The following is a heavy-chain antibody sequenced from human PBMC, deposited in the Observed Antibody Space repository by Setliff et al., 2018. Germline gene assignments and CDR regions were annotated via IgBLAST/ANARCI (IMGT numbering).Heavy chain of an antibody. J-gene: IGHJ4*02. D-gene: IGHD6-19*01. CDR2: IYYSGST. CDR3: AKHLYSSGWYFDY. V-gene: IGHV4-39*01. CDR1: GGSLSGSSDY. Sequence: KSSETLSLTCSVSGGSLSGSSDYWGWIRQPPGKGLEWIGSIYYSGSTYYNPSLKSRVTISVDTSKNQFSLRLSSVTAADTAVYYCAKHLYSSGWYFDYWGQGTLVTSPQ.